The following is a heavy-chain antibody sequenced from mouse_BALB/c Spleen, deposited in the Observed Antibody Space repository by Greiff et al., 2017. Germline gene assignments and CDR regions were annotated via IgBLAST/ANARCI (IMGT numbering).Heavy chain of an antibody. V-gene: IGHV3-2*02. CDR1: GYSITSDYA. CDR3: ARHSTVVGLDY. CDR2: ISYSGST. Sequence: EVKLLESGPGLVKPSQSLSLTCTVTGYSITSDYAWNWIRQFPGNKLEWMGYISYSGSTSYNPSLKSRISITRDTSKNQFFLQLNSVTTEDTATYYCARHSTVVGLDYWGQGTTLTVSS. J-gene: IGHJ2*01. D-gene: IGHD1-1*01.